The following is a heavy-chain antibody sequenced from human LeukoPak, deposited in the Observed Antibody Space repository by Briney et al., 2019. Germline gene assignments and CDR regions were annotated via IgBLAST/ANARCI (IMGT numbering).Heavy chain of an antibody. V-gene: IGHV5-51*01. CDR1: GYSFTSYW. CDR3: ARIITMVRGVIIGDLDY. D-gene: IGHD3-10*01. J-gene: IGHJ4*02. Sequence: GESLKISCKGSGYSFTSYWIGWVRQMPGKGLEWMGIIYPGDSDIRYSPSFQGQVTISADKSISTAYLQWSSLKASDTAMYYCARIITMVRGVIIGDLDYWGQGTLVTVSS. CDR2: IYPGDSDI.